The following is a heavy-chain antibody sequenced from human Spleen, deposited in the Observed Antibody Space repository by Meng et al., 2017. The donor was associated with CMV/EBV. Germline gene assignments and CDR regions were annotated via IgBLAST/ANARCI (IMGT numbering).Heavy chain of an antibody. D-gene: IGHD6-6*01. J-gene: IGHJ6*02. CDR3: AKESEIAARLNYYGMDV. V-gene: IGHV3-23*01. CDR1: EFTFSNFA. Sequence: GESLKISCAASEFTFSNFAMSWVRQAPGRGLAWVSAITASGGSTYYADSVKGRFTISRDNFKNTLYLQMNSLRAEDTAVYYCAKESEIAARLNYYGMDVWGQGTTVTVSS. CDR2: ITASGGST.